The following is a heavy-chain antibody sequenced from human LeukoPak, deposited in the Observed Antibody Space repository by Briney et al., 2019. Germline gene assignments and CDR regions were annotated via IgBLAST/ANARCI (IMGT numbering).Heavy chain of an antibody. CDR1: GFTFSSSD. CDR3: AKEGRSTTPGY. D-gene: IGHD6-13*01. J-gene: IGHJ4*02. V-gene: IGHV3-21*01. Sequence: GGSLRLSCEASGFTFSSSDMDWVRQAPGKGLEWVASISSSSSLIYYTDSVKGRFTISRDNAKNSLYLQMNSLRAEDTAVYFCAKEGRSTTPGYWGQGTLVTVSS. CDR2: ISSSSSLI.